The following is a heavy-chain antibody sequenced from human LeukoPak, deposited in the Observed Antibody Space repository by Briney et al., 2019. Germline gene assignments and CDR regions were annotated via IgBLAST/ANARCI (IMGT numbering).Heavy chain of an antibody. V-gene: IGHV7-4-1*02. CDR1: GYTFTSYA. CDR2: INTNTGNP. D-gene: IGHD6-13*01. CDR3: ARAFHPPPESSWYSPYYYYGMDV. Sequence: GASVKVSCKVSGYTFTSYAMNWVRQAPGQGLEWMGWINTNTGNPTYAQGFTGRFVFSLDTSVSTAYLQISSLKAEDTAVYYCARAFHPPPESSWYSPYYYYGMDVWGQGTTVTVSS. J-gene: IGHJ6*02.